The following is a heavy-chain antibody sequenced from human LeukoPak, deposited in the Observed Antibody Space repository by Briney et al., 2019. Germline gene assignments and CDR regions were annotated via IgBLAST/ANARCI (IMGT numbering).Heavy chain of an antibody. J-gene: IGHJ4*02. CDR1: GYSISSGYY. Sequence: SETLSLTCAVSGYSISSGYYWGWIRQPPGKGLEWIGSIYHSGSTYYNPSLKSRVTISVDTSKNQFSLKLSSVTAADTAVYYCARRRQLGPKVFDYWGQGILVTVSS. CDR2: IYHSGST. D-gene: IGHD1-1*01. CDR3: ARRRQLGPKVFDY. V-gene: IGHV4-38-2*01.